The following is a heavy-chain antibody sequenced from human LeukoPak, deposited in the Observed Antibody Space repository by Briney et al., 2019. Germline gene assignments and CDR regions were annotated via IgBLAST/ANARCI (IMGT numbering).Heavy chain of an antibody. CDR3: ARALLAAAGTNRLAFDI. V-gene: IGHV3-30*02. CDR2: IRYDGNNL. CDR1: GLTFSSYA. Sequence: GGSLRLSCEASGLTFSSYAMHWVRQAPGKGLEWVAYIRYDGNNLYYTDSVKGRFTISRDNFKNTLYLQMNSLRAEDTAVYYCARALLAAAGTNRLAFDIWGQGTMVTVSS. J-gene: IGHJ3*02. D-gene: IGHD6-13*01.